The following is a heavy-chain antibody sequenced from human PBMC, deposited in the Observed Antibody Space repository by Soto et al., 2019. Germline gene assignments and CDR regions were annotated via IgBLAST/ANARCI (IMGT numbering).Heavy chain of an antibody. V-gene: IGHV4-59*08. CDR3: ASQHYYDSSGYYVVY. D-gene: IGHD3-22*01. J-gene: IGHJ4*02. Sequence: SETLSLTCTVSGGSISSYYWSWIRQPPGEGLEWIGYIYYSGSTNYNPSLKSRVTISVDTSKNQFSLKLSSVTAADTAVYYCASQHYYDSSGYYVVYCGQGTLVTVFS. CDR1: GGSISSYY. CDR2: IYYSGST.